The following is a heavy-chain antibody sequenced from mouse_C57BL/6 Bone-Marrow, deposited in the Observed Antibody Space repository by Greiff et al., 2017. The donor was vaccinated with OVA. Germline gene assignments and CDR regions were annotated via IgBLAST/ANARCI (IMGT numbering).Heavy chain of an antibody. V-gene: IGHV14-4*01. D-gene: IGHD1-1*01. J-gene: IGHJ4*01. CDR3: TTPYYYDAMDY. Sequence: EVQLQQSGAELVRPGASVKLSCTASGFNIKDDYMHWVKQRPEQGLEWIGWIDPENGDTEYASKFQGKATITADTSSNTAYLQLSSLTSEDTAVYYCTTPYYYDAMDYWGQGTSVTVSS. CDR2: IDPENGDT. CDR1: GFNIKDDY.